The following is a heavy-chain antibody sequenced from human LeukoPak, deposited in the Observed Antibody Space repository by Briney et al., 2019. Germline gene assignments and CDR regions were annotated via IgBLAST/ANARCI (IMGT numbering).Heavy chain of an antibody. CDR2: INPNSGGT. Sequence: ASVKVSCKASRYTFTGYYMHWVRQAPGQGLEWMGRINPNSGGTNYAQKFQGRVTMTRDTSISTAYMELSRLRSDDTAVYYCARGEAVATIGADYWGQGTLVTVSS. CDR1: RYTFTGYY. CDR3: ARGEAVATIGADY. D-gene: IGHD5-12*01. J-gene: IGHJ4*02. V-gene: IGHV1-2*06.